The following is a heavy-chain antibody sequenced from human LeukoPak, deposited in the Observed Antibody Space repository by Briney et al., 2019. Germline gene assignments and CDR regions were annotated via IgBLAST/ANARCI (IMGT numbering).Heavy chain of an antibody. V-gene: IGHV4-30-2*01. CDR2: IYHSGST. CDR1: GGSISSGGYS. D-gene: IGHD3-16*02. Sequence: SETLSLTCAVSGGSISSGGYSWSWIRQPPGRGLEWIGYIYHSGSTYYNPSLKSRVTISVDRSKNQFSLKLSSVTAADTAVYYCAKDEESWGSYHYTVYWGQGTLVTVSS. CDR3: AKDEESWGSYHYTVY. J-gene: IGHJ4*02.